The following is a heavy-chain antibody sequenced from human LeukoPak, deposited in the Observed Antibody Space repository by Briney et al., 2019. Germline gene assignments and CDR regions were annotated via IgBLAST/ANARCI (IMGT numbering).Heavy chain of an antibody. CDR2: IYSGGST. V-gene: IGHV3-53*04. D-gene: IGHD1-26*01. Sequence: GGSLRLSCVASGFNFNTHWMSWVRQAPGKGLEWVSVIYSGGSTYYAGSVKGRFTISRHNSKNTLYLQMNSLRAEDTAVYYCATNVRYSGSYLVYWGQGTLVTVSS. J-gene: IGHJ4*02. CDR1: GFNFNTHW. CDR3: ATNVRYSGSYLVY.